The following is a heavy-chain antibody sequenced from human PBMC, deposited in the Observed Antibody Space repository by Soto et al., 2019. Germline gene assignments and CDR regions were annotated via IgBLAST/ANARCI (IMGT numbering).Heavy chain of an antibody. CDR1: GGSISSSSYY. Sequence: SETLSLTCNVSGGSISSSSYYWGGIRQPPGKGLEWIGSIYYSGSTYYNPSLKSRVTITLDTPKNQFSLKLSSGTAADTAVYYCARQNKLSRIAVVEVSLDYWGQGTLVTVSS. CDR3: ARQNKLSRIAVVEVSLDY. D-gene: IGHD6-19*01. CDR2: IYYSGST. J-gene: IGHJ4*02. V-gene: IGHV4-39*01.